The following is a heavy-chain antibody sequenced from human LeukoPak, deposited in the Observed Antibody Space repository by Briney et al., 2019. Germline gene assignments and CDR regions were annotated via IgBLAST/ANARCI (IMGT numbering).Heavy chain of an antibody. CDR3: ARGGHDFWSGYRLFDY. Sequence: ASVKVSCKASGGTFSSYAISWVRQAPGQGLEWMGWMNPNSGNTGYAQKFQGRVTITRNTSISTAYMELSSLRSEDTAVYYCARGGHDFWSGYRLFDYWGQGTLVTVSS. CDR1: GGTFSSYA. J-gene: IGHJ4*02. D-gene: IGHD3-3*01. V-gene: IGHV1-8*03. CDR2: MNPNSGNT.